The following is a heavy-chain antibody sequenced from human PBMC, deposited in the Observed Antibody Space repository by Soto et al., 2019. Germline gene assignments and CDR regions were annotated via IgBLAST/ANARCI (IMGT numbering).Heavy chain of an antibody. J-gene: IGHJ2*01. CDR1: GGTFSNYP. CDR2: IIPIFGTV. Sequence: QVQLVQSGAEVKKPGSSVKVSCKASGGTFSNYPISWVRQAPGQGLEWMGGIIPIFGTVNYAQKFQGRVTMTADESTSTAYMELSSLRASDTAVYYCARGNHRWLQLWYFDLWGRGTLVTVSS. CDR3: ARGNHRWLQLWYFDL. D-gene: IGHD5-12*01. V-gene: IGHV1-69*12.